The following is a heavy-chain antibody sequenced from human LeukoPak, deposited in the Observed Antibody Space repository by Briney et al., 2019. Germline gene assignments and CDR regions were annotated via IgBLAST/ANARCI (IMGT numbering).Heavy chain of an antibody. CDR1: GGSISSSSYY. CDR3: ARPIGGGYCSGGSCYSEGYYYYHMDV. J-gene: IGHJ6*03. V-gene: IGHV4-39*01. D-gene: IGHD2-15*01. Sequence: SETLSLTCTVSGGSISSSSYYWGWIRQPPGMGLEWIGSIYYSGSTYYNPSLKSRVTISVDTSKNQFSLKLSSVTAADTAVYYCARPIGGGYCSGGSCYSEGYYYYHMDVWGKGTTVTVSS. CDR2: IYYSGST.